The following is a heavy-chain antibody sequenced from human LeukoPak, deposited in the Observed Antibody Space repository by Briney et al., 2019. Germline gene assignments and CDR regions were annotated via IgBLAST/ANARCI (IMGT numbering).Heavy chain of an antibody. D-gene: IGHD5-18*01. CDR3: ARGGRQLWLDYYYGMDV. Sequence: SETLSLTCAVYGGSFSGYYWSWIRQPPGKGLEWIGEINHSGSTNYNPSLKSRVTISVDTSKNQFSLKLSSVTAADTAVYYCARGGRQLWLDYYYGMDVWGQGTTVTVSS. CDR1: GGSFSGYY. J-gene: IGHJ6*02. CDR2: INHSGST. V-gene: IGHV4-34*01.